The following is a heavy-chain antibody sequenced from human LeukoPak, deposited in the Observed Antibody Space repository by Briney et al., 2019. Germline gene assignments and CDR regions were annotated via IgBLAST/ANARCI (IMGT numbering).Heavy chain of an antibody. CDR2: INPDSGAT. CDR3: TRGPIVTSD. CDR1: GYTFTGYY. Sequence: ASVKVSCKASGYTFTGYYIHWVRQAPGQGLEWMAWINPDSGATSYAQKFQGRVTVTRVTSITTAYMNLRRLRSDDTAVYYCTRGPIVTSDWGQGTLVTVSS. D-gene: IGHD4-11*01. J-gene: IGHJ4*02. V-gene: IGHV1-2*02.